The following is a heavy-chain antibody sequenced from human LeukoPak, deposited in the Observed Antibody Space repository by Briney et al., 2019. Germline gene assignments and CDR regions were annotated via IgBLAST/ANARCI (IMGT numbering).Heavy chain of an antibody. J-gene: IGHJ4*02. CDR2: IYYSGST. Sequence: PSETLSLTCTVSGGSISSYYWSWIRQPPGKGLEWIGYIYYSGSTNHNPSLKSRVTISVDTSKNQFSLKLSSVTAADTAVYYCARGLTNTLTNYDFWSGYYSDVYYFDYWGQGTLVTVSS. CDR3: ARGLTNTLTNYDFWSGYYSDVYYFDY. D-gene: IGHD3-3*01. V-gene: IGHV4-59*08. CDR1: GGSISSYY.